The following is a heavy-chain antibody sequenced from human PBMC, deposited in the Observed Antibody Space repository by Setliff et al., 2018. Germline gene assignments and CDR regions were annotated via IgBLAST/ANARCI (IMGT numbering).Heavy chain of an antibody. CDR2: IYYSGST. Sequence: SETLSLTCRVSGGSISSGNYYWGLIRQPPGKGLAWVATIYYSGSTYSNPPPKSRLIISVDAPDNQFSVKLSSVTAADTAVYYCARHKSNGSGSYPSLYMDVWGKGIMVTVSS. CDR3: ARHKSNGSGSYPSLYMDV. J-gene: IGHJ6*03. V-gene: IGHV4-39*01. D-gene: IGHD3-10*01. CDR1: GGSISSGNYY.